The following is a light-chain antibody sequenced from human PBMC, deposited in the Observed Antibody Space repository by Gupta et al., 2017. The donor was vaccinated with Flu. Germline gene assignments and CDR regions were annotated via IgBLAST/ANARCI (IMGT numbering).Light chain of an antibody. J-gene: IGKJ4*01. CDR2: GAA. CDR1: QSVSSN. CDR3: QQYRNSSLT. V-gene: IGKV3-15*01. Sequence: EIVLNQSPATLSVSPGERATLSCRATQSVSSNLSGYQQQPGQAPRLLINGAATRATGSPARCSGGGSGTKGFPTISSLQSEDGSVDYCQQYRNSSLTFGRGTQVEIK.